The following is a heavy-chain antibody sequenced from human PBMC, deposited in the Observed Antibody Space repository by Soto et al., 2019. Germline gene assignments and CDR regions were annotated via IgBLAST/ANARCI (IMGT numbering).Heavy chain of an antibody. CDR3: AGDPGIAAAGAFDI. V-gene: IGHV3-11*01. Sequence: GGSLRLSCAASGFTFSDYYMSWIRQAPGKGLEWVSYISSSGSTIYYADSVKGRFTISRDNAKNSLYLQMNSLRAEDTAVYYCAGDPGIAAAGAFDIWGQGTMVTVSS. CDR2: ISSSGSTI. D-gene: IGHD6-13*01. J-gene: IGHJ3*02. CDR1: GFTFSDYY.